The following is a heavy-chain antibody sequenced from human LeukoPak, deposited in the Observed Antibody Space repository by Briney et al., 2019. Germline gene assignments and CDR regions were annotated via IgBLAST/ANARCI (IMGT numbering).Heavy chain of an antibody. J-gene: IGHJ4*02. D-gene: IGHD5-18*01. Sequence: ASVKVSCKASGYTFTSYAMHWVRQAPGQRLEWMGWINAGNGNTKYSQKFQGRVTITGDTSASTAYMELSSLRSEDTAVYYCARGRGNVDTAMVYYFDYWGQGTLVTVSS. CDR1: GYTFTSYA. CDR3: ARGRGNVDTAMVYYFDY. CDR2: INAGNGNT. V-gene: IGHV1-3*01.